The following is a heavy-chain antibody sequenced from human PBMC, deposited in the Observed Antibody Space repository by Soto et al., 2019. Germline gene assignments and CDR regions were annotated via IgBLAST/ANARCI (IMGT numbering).Heavy chain of an antibody. V-gene: IGHV4-59*08. D-gene: IGHD3-22*01. CDR1: GVSIRDYY. CDR3: ARLGGYYQAFDS. CDR2: IYYTGTT. J-gene: IGHJ4*02. Sequence: SETVSLTCTVSGVSIRDYYWGWIRQSPGKGLEWIGYIYYTGTTKYNPSLKSRVTISVDSSKNQFSLKLDSVTAADTAVYYCARLGGYYQAFDSWGQGTLVTVSS.